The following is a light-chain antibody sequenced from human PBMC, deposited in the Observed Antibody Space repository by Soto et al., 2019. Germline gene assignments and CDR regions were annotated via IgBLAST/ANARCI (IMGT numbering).Light chain of an antibody. Sequence: EIVLTQSPGTLSLSPGERATLSCRASQSVNSRFLAWYQQKPGQAPSLLIYGVSSRATCIPDRFSGSGSGTDFTLIISKLEPEDFAVYYCHHYDWPPFTVGAVTKVDIK. CDR2: GVS. CDR3: HHYDWPPFT. V-gene: IGKV3-20*01. CDR1: QSVNSRF. J-gene: IGKJ3*01.